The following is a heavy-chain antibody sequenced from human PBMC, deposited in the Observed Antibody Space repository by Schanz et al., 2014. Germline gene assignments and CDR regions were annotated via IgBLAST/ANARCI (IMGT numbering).Heavy chain of an antibody. CDR1: GFTFSSYA. CDR2: LSGSGGST. J-gene: IGHJ4*02. V-gene: IGHV3-23*01. CDR3: ARRASCSSIGCPFDA. Sequence: EVQLLESGGGLVQPGGSLRLSCAASGFTFSSYAMSWVRQAPGKGLEGVSALSGSGGSTYYANSVKGPFTISRDNTKNTLYLQMNSLRAEDTAMYYCARRASCSSIGCPFDAWGQGTLXTVSS. D-gene: IGHD2-2*01.